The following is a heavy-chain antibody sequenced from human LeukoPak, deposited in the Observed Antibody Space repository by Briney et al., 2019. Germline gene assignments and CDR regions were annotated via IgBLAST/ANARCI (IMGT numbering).Heavy chain of an antibody. J-gene: IGHJ2*01. V-gene: IGHV3-23*01. CDR3: AKDRTVGASYWYFDL. Sequence: GGSLRLSCAASGFTFSAYAMSWVRQAPGKGLEWVSAISGSGGRTYYADSVKGRFTISRDSSKNTLFLHMNTPRAEDTAIYYCAKDRTVGASYWYFDLWGRGTLVTVSS. CDR1: GFTFSAYA. CDR2: ISGSGGRT. D-gene: IGHD1-26*01.